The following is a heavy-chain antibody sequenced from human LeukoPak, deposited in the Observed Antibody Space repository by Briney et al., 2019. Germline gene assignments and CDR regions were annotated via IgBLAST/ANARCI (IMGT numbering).Heavy chain of an antibody. Sequence: PSETLSLTFTVSGGSISSYYWSWIRQPPGKGLEWIEYIYYSGSTNYNPSLKSRVTISVDTSKNQFSLKLSSVTAADTAVYYCAARGSRGWFDPWGQGTLVTVSS. D-gene: IGHD6-25*01. CDR3: AARGSRGWFDP. V-gene: IGHV4-59*01. CDR1: GGSISSYY. J-gene: IGHJ5*02. CDR2: IYYSGST.